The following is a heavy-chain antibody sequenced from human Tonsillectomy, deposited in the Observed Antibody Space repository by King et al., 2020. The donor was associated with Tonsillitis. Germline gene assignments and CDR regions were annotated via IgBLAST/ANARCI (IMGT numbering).Heavy chain of an antibody. Sequence: VQLVESGGGLVKPGGSLRLSCAASGFIFRDAWMNWFRQAPGKGLEWVGRIKHKAEGETTDYAAPVKGRFTISRDDTKNILYLQLDSLKTEDTALYYCTRDHESGGSYVMASLVWGQGPLVTVSS. J-gene: IGHJ4*02. D-gene: IGHD3-16*01. CDR3: TRDHESGGSYVMASLV. V-gene: IGHV3-15*01. CDR1: GFIFRDAW. CDR2: IKHKAEGETT.